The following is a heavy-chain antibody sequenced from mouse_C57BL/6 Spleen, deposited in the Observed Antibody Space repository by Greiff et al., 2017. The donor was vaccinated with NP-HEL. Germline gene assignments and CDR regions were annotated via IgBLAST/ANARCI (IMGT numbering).Heavy chain of an antibody. CDR2: IYPGSGNT. V-gene: IGHV1-76*01. J-gene: IGHJ4*01. CDR3: ARRGYAMDY. Sequence: VQLQQSGAELVRPGASVKLSCKASGYTFTDYYINWVKQRPGQGLEWIARIYPGSGNTYYHEKFKGKATLTAEKSSSTAYMQLSSLTSEDSAVYFCARRGYAMDYWGQGTSVTVSS. CDR1: GYTFTDYY.